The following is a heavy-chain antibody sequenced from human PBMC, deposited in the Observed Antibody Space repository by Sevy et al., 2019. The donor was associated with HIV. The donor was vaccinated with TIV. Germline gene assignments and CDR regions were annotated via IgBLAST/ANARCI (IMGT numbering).Heavy chain of an antibody. CDR3: ARALSTWSYFDY. Sequence: GGSLRLSCAVSGFIFNNYAMHWVRQAPGKGLEWAAGISHDGSNKYYGDSVKGRFTISRDNSKNTVYLQMNSLRAEDTAVYYCARALSTWSYFDYWGQGTLVTVSS. CDR1: GFIFNNYA. V-gene: IGHV3-30*04. CDR2: ISHDGSNK. J-gene: IGHJ4*02.